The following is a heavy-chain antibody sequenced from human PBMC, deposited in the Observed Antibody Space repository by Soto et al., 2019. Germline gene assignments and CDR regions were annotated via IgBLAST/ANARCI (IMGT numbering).Heavy chain of an antibody. D-gene: IGHD3-9*01. CDR1: GGSISSYY. Sequence: SETLSLTCTVSGGSISSYYWSWIRQPPGKGLEWIGYIYYSGSTNYNPSLKSRVTISVDTSKNQFSLKLSSVTAADTAVYYCAREGNYDILTGYYLHWFDPWGQGTLVTV. CDR3: AREGNYDILTGYYLHWFDP. J-gene: IGHJ5*02. V-gene: IGHV4-59*01. CDR2: IYYSGST.